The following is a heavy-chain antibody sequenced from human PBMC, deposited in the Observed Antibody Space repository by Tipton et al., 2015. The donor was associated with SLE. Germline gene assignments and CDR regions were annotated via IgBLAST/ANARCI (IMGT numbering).Heavy chain of an antibody. CDR1: GGSIRSTSYY. CDR3: ARGYSGG. Sequence: TLSLTCTVYGGSIRSTSYYWGWIRQPPGKGLEWIGSIYYSGSTYYNPSLKSRVTISVDTSKNQFSLKLSSVTAADTAVYYCARGYSGGWGQGTLVTVSS. J-gene: IGHJ4*02. D-gene: IGHD3-10*01. CDR2: IYYSGST. V-gene: IGHV4-39*07.